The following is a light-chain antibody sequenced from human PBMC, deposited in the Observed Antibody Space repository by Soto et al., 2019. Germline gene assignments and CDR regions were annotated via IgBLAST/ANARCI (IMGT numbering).Light chain of an antibody. CDR3: MQGTHWPPIT. J-gene: IGKJ5*01. Sequence: DVVMTQSPLSLPVTLGQPASISFRSSLSLVDSDGNTYLNWSQQRPGQSPRRLIYKVSNRDSGVPDRFSGSGSGTDFTLKISRVEAEDVGVYYCMQGTHWPPITFGQGTRLEIK. CDR1: LSLVDSDGNTY. CDR2: KVS. V-gene: IGKV2-30*01.